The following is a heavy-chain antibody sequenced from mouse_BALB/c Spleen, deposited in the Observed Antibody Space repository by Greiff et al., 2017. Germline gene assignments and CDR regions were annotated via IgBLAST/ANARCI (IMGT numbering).Heavy chain of an antibody. Sequence: QVQLQQSGAELVKPGASVKLSCKASGYTFTSYWMHWVKQRPGQGLEWIGEIDPSDSYTNYNQKFKGKATLTVDKSSSTAYMQLSSLTSEDSAVYYCARESSAYWGQGTLVTVSA. J-gene: IGHJ3*01. CDR2: IDPSDSYT. V-gene: IGHV1-69*02. CDR1: GYTFTSYW. CDR3: ARESSAY.